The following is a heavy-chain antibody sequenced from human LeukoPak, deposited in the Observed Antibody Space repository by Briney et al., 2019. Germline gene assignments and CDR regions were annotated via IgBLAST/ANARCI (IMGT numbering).Heavy chain of an antibody. J-gene: IGHJ6*02. CDR3: ARTPPDYYYGMGV. CDR2: ISYDGSNK. Sequence: GALRPSWAASGITFSSYSNQWGRQAPGKGLEGGAVISYDGSNKYYADSVKGRFTISRDNSKNTPYLQMNSLRAEDTAVYYCARTPPDYYYGMGVWGQGTTVTVSS. CDR1: GITFSSYS. V-gene: IGHV3-30*04.